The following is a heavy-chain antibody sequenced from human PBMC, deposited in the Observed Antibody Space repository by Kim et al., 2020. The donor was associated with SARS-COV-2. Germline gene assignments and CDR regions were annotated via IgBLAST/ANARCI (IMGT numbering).Heavy chain of an antibody. CDR1: GGSFSGYY. D-gene: IGHD3-10*01. CDR3: AREWDTDFYGSGICDY. J-gene: IGHJ4*01. CDR2: INHGGRT. Sequence: SETLSLTCAVYGGSFSGYYWSWIRQPPGKGLEWIGEINHGGRTKYNPSLKSRVTISVDTSKNQFSLKMSSVTAADTAVYYCAREWDTDFYGSGICDYWG. V-gene: IGHV4-34*01.